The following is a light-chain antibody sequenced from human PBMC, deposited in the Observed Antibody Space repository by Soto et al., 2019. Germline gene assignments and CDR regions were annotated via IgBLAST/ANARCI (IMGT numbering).Light chain of an antibody. CDR1: QSVSSSY. Sequence: EIVLTQSPGTLSLSPGERATLSCRASQSVSSSYLAWYQQKPGQAPRLLIYGASSRATGIPDRFSGSGSVTDFPLTISRLEPEDFAVYYCQQYGSSPWTFGQGTKVEIK. CDR2: GAS. CDR3: QQYGSSPWT. J-gene: IGKJ1*01. V-gene: IGKV3-20*01.